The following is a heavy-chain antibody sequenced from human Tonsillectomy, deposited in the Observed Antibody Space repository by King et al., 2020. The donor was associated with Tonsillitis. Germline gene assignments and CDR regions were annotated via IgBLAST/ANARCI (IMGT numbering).Heavy chain of an antibody. CDR2: ISYVGSNK. Sequence: VQLVESGGGVVQPGRSLRLSCAASGFTFSSYAMHWVRQAPGKGLEWVAVISYVGSNKYYIDSVKGRFTISRDDSKNTLYLQMNSLRAEDTAVYYCAKEEIGFDYWGQGTLVTVSS. V-gene: IGHV3-30*18. J-gene: IGHJ4*02. CDR3: AKEEIGFDY. CDR1: GFTFSSYA.